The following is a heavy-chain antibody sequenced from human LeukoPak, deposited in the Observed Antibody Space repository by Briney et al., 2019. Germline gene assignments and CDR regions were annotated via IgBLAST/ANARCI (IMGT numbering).Heavy chain of an antibody. CDR3: AGAVAAAVIDY. CDR2: IGTGGDT. J-gene: IGHJ4*02. CDR1: GFAFSSYA. D-gene: IGHD6-13*01. Sequence: PGGSLRLSCAASGFAFSSYALHWVRRAPGKGLEWVSAIGTGGDTYYADSVMGRFTISRDNAKKSLYLHMNSLIAEDMAVYYCAGAVAAAVIDYWGQGTLVTVSS. V-gene: IGHV3-47*01.